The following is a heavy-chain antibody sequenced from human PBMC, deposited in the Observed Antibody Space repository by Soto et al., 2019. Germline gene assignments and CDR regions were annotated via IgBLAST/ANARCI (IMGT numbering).Heavy chain of an antibody. J-gene: IGHJ6*02. V-gene: IGHV3-21*01. Sequence: EVQLVESGGGLVKPGGSLRLSCAASGFTFSSYSMNWVRQAPGKGLEWVSSISSSSSYIYYADSVKGRFTISRDNAKNALYLQMNSLSAEDTAVYYCARVEVGAPGMDVWGQGTTVTVSS. D-gene: IGHD1-26*01. CDR2: ISSSSSYI. CDR3: ARVEVGAPGMDV. CDR1: GFTFSSYS.